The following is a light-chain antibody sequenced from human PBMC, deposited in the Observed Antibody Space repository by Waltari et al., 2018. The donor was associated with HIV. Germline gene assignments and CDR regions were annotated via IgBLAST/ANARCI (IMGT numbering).Light chain of an antibody. V-gene: IGLV2-23*02. CDR3: CSCPRSGIRYV. CDR1: SSNVGSYCL. J-gene: IGLJ1*01. CDR2: EVT. Sequence: QSALTQPASVSGSPGQSITISCPGTSSNVGSYCLVPWYQQHPGEAPKLIIYEVTKRPSGVSNRFSGSKSGNTASLTISGLQAEDEADYYCCSCPRSGIRYVFGTGTKVTVL.